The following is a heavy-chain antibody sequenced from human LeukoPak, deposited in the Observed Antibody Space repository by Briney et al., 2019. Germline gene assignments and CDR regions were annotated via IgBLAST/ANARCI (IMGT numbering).Heavy chain of an antibody. CDR3: ARDRGYCGGDCYSYTFDY. V-gene: IGHV1-2*02. CDR2: INPNSGGT. Sequence: GASVKVSCKASGYTFTGYYMHWVRQAPGQGLEWMGWINPNSGGTNYAQKFQGRVTMTRDTSISTAYMELSRLRSDDTAVYYCARDRGYCGGDCYSYTFDYWGQGTLVTVSS. D-gene: IGHD2-21*02. J-gene: IGHJ4*02. CDR1: GYTFTGYY.